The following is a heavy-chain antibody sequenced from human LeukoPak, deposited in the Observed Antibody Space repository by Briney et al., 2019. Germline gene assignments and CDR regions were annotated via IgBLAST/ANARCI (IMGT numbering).Heavy chain of an antibody. CDR3: ARELTAGRDGYNYMYFGY. D-gene: IGHD5-24*01. CDR2: ISAYNGNT. Sequence: GASVKVSCKASGYTFTSYGISWVRQAPGQGLEWMGWISAYNGNTNYAQILQGRVTMTTDTSTSTAYMELRSLRSDDTAVYYCARELTAGRDGYNYMYFGYWGQGTLVTVSS. J-gene: IGHJ4*02. CDR1: GYTFTSYG. V-gene: IGHV1-18*01.